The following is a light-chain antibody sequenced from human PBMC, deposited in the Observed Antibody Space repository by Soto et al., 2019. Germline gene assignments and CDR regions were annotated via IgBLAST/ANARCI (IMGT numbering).Light chain of an antibody. CDR2: DAS. V-gene: IGKV3-11*01. CDR3: QHRSTWPLT. CDR1: QSIGTY. Sequence: EVVLTQSPATLSLSPGERATLSCRASQSIGTYLAWYQQKPGQAPRLLIYDASNRATGIPARFSGSGSGTDFTLTISRLEPEDFAVYYCQHRSTWPLTFGQGTKLEIK. J-gene: IGKJ2*01.